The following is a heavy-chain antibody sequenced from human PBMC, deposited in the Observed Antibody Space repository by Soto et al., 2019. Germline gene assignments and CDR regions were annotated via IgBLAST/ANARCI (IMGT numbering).Heavy chain of an antibody. D-gene: IGHD6-19*01. CDR1: RFTFSIYS. Sequence: EVQLLESGGGLVQPGGSLRLSCAASRFTFSIYSMSWVRQAPGTGLEWVSLISDSGSAYYADSVKGRFIISRDNSKNTLYLQMNSLRAEDTAVYFCAKDIRGSSAWDYWGQGNLVTVSS. CDR3: AKDIRGSSAWDY. J-gene: IGHJ4*02. V-gene: IGHV3-23*01. CDR2: ISDSGSA.